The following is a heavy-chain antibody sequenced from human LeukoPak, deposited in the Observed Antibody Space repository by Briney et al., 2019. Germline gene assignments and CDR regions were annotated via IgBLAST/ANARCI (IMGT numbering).Heavy chain of an antibody. Sequence: ASVKVSCKASGYTFTSYGISWVRQAPGQGLEWMGWISAYNGNTNYAQKLQGRVTMTTDTSTSTAYMELRSLRSDDTAVYYCARDPAAGPKYNWFDPWGQGTLVTVSS. D-gene: IGHD6-13*01. CDR2: ISAYNGNT. V-gene: IGHV1-18*01. CDR3: ARDPAAGPKYNWFDP. J-gene: IGHJ5*02. CDR1: GYTFTSYG.